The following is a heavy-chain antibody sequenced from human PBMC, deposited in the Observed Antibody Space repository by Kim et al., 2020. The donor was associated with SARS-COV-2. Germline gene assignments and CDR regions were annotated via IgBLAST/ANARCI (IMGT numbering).Heavy chain of an antibody. Sequence: GGSLRLSCVASGFSFRNYGMHWIRQAPGKGLEWVYIISNDGTSKKYADSVNGRFTISRDNSKRTVFLQMNSLRFDDTAVYFCAKDKGMATIVYGADAWGQGTKVAVSS. D-gene: IGHD3-10*01. CDR3: AKDKGMATIVYGADA. V-gene: IGHV3-30*18. J-gene: IGHJ6*02. CDR2: ISNDGTSK. CDR1: GFSFRNYG.